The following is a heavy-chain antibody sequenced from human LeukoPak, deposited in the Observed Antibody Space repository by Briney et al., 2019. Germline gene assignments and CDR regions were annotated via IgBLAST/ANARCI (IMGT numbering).Heavy chain of an antibody. V-gene: IGHV4-61*02. Sequence: SETLSLTCTVSGGSISSGSYYWSWIRQPAGKGLEWIGRIYTSGSTNYNPSLKSRVAISVDTSKNQFSLKLSSVTAADTAAYYCAGAGRYCSGGSCYFHWFDPWGQGTLVTVSS. J-gene: IGHJ5*02. D-gene: IGHD2-15*01. CDR3: AGAGRYCSGGSCYFHWFDP. CDR1: GGSISSGSYY. CDR2: IYTSGST.